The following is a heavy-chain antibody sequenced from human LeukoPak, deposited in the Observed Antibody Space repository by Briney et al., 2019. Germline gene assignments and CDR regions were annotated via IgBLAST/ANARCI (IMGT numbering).Heavy chain of an antibody. D-gene: IGHD4-17*01. V-gene: IGHV3-21*01. CDR3: ARLENGDYGMRVYYYYNGMDV. CDR2: ISGTSTYI. CDR1: GFSFSSYT. Sequence: GGSLRLSCAASGFSFSSYTMNWVRQAPGKGLEWVSSISGTSTYIFYADSMKGRFTISRDNAKSSLYLQMNSLRAEDTAVYYCARLENGDYGMRVYYYYNGMDVWGKGTTVIVSS. J-gene: IGHJ6*04.